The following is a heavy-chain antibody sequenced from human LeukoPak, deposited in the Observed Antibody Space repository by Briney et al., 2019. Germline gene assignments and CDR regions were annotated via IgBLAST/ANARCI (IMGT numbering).Heavy chain of an antibody. CDR1: GGSISTYY. V-gene: IGHV4-4*07. J-gene: IGHJ5*02. D-gene: IGHD6-13*01. Sequence: SDTLSLTCTVSGGSISTYYWSWIRQPAGKGLEWIGLIYTSGSTNYNPSLKSRVTMSLDTSKNQFSLRLSSVTAADTAVYYCARGGSTWYVGWFDPWGQGTLVTVSS. CDR3: ARGGSTWYVGWFDP. CDR2: IYTSGST.